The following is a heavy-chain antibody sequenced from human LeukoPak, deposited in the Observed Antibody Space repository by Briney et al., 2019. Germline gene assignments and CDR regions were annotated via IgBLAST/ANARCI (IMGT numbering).Heavy chain of an antibody. CDR3: AKDREKGYGGNPIGYFDY. Sequence: GGSLRLSCAASGFTFSSYGMHWVRQAPGKGLEWVAFIRYDGSNKYYADSVKGRFTISRDNSKNTLYLQMNSLRAEDTAVYYCAKDREKGYGGNPIGYFDYWGQGTLVTVSS. CDR1: GFTFSSYG. V-gene: IGHV3-30*02. CDR2: IRYDGSNK. J-gene: IGHJ4*02. D-gene: IGHD4-23*01.